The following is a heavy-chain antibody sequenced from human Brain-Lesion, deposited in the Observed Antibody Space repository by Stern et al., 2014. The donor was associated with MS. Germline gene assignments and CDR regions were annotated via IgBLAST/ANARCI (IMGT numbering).Heavy chain of an antibody. D-gene: IGHD2-15*01. V-gene: IGHV3-7*01. CDR2: IKQDGSER. J-gene: IGHJ6*02. CDR1: GFSLSSYW. CDR3: ARDCGSGSCYQTQYYYGVGV. Sequence: ELQLVESGGGLVQPGGSLRLSCAGSGFSLSSYWMSWVRQAPRKGLELVATIKQDGSERYYADSVKGRFTISRDHSKNSVFLQMNSLRVDDTSVYYCARDCGSGSCYQTQYYYGVGVWGQGTTVIVSS.